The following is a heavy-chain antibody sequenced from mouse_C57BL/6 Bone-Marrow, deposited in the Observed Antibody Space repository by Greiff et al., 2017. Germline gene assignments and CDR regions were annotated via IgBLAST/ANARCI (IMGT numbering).Heavy chain of an antibody. CDR1: GYTFTSYG. CDR3: ADLGPNY. D-gene: IGHD4-1*01. CDR2: IYPRSGNT. J-gene: IGHJ2*01. Sequence: QVQLQQSGAELARPGASVKLSCKASGYTFTSYGISWVKQRTGQGLEWIGEIYPRSGNTFYNEKFKGKATLTADKSSSTAYMELRSLTSEDSAVYVCADLGPNYGGKGTTLTVSS. V-gene: IGHV1-81*01.